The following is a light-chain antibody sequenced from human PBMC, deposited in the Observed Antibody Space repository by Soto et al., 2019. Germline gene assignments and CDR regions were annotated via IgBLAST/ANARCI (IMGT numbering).Light chain of an antibody. J-gene: IGKJ2*01. Sequence: EIVLTQSPGTLSLYPGERATLSCRASRSLRNNYIAWYQQKLGQDPMLLIYDASIRATGVPYRFSGSGSGADFTLTFCTMAPEDFALYPWQQYDDSPRTVGQGTRLAIK. CDR1: RSLRNNY. CDR3: QQYDDSPRT. CDR2: DAS. V-gene: IGKV3-20*01.